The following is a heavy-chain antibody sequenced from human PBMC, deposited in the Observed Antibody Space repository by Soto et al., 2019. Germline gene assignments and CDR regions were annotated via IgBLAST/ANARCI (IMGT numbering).Heavy chain of an antibody. Sequence: QVHLVESEGGVVQPGRSLRLSCAASGFTFSDYGVNWVRQAPGKGLEWVALISYDGNTQYYADSVRGRFTISRDNSKNTLYLQMNSLRVEDTALYYCAKNGRMTLVGVAKGGFDSWGQGTLVTVSS. V-gene: IGHV3-30*18. CDR3: AKNGRMTLVGVAKGGFDS. J-gene: IGHJ4*02. D-gene: IGHD3-3*01. CDR2: ISYDGNTQ. CDR1: GFTFSDYG.